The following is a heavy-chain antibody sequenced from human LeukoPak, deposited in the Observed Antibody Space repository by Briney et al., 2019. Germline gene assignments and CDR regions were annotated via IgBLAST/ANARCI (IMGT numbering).Heavy chain of an antibody. Sequence: GGSLRLSCAASGFTFSSYGMHWVRQAPGKGLEWVAFIRYDGTNKYYADSVKGRFTISRDNSKNTLYLQMNSLRAADTAVYYCAKDAVYYDNSGYYYFDYWGREPWSPSPQ. CDR3: AKDAVYYDNSGYYYFDY. CDR2: IRYDGTNK. V-gene: IGHV3-30*02. J-gene: IGHJ4*02. D-gene: IGHD3-22*01. CDR1: GFTFSSYG.